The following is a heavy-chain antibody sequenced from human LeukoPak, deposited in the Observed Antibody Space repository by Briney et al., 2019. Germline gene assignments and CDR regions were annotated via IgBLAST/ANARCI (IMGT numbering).Heavy chain of an antibody. J-gene: IGHJ4*02. V-gene: IGHV4-34*01. Sequence: SETLSLTRAVYGGSFSGYYWSWIRQPPGKGLEWIGEINHSGSTNYNPSLKSRVTISVDTSKNQFSLKLSSVTAADTAVYYCARGQIGYFNYWGQGTLVTVSS. D-gene: IGHD3-22*01. CDR2: INHSGST. CDR1: GGSFSGYY. CDR3: ARGQIGYFNY.